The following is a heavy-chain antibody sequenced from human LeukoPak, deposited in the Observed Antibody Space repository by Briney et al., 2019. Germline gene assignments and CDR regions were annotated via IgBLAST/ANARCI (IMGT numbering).Heavy chain of an antibody. CDR1: GGSISSGGYY. Sequence: ETLSLTCTVSGGSISSGGYYWSWVRQAPGKGLEWVSAISGSGGSTYYADSVKGRFTISRDNSKNTLYLQMNSLRAEDTAVYYCAKEVGTIAAAVSDYWGQGTLVTVSS. CDR2: ISGSGGST. D-gene: IGHD6-13*01. V-gene: IGHV3-23*01. J-gene: IGHJ4*02. CDR3: AKEVGTIAAAVSDY.